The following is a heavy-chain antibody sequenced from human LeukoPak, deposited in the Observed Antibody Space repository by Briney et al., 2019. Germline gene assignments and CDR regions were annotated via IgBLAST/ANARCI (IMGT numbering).Heavy chain of an antibody. D-gene: IGHD3-3*01. Sequence: ETLSLTCTVSGGSISSYYWSWIRQPPGKGLEWASVISGSGAYTYYTDSVKGRFTISRDNSKNTVYLQMNSLRAEDTAVYFCTKDTIFDVWGQGTMVTVSS. CDR3: TKDTIFDV. J-gene: IGHJ3*01. CDR2: ISGSGAYT. V-gene: IGHV3-23*01. CDR1: GGSISSYY.